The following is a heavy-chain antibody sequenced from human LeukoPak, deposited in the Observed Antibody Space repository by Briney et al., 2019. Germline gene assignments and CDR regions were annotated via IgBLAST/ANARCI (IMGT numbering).Heavy chain of an antibody. CDR3: AKDVYYDFWSGYYDPFVY. D-gene: IGHD3-3*01. CDR1: GFTFSSHV. Sequence: GGSLRLSCAASGFTFSSHVMSWVRQAPGRGLEWVSSLSGSGKYTFYADSVKGRFTISRDNPKNTLYLQMNSLRAEGTAVYYCAKDVYYDFWSGYYDPFVYWGQGTLVTVSS. J-gene: IGHJ4*02. V-gene: IGHV3-23*01. CDR2: LSGSGKYT.